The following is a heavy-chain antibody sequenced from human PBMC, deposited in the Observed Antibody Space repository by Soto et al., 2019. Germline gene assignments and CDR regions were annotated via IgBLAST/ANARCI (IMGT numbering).Heavy chain of an antibody. D-gene: IGHD3-22*01. J-gene: IGHJ6*02. CDR2: INSDGSST. Sequence: GGSLRLSCAASGFTFSSYWMHWVRQAPGKGLVWVSRINSDGSSTGYANSVKGRFTISRDNAKNTLYLQMNSLRAEDTAVYYCAREGYYDSSGYSYGMVVWGQGTTVSVSS. V-gene: IGHV3-74*01. CDR1: GFTFSSYW. CDR3: AREGYYDSSGYSYGMVV.